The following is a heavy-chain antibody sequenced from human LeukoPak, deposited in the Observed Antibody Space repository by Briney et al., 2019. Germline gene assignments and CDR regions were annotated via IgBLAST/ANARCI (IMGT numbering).Heavy chain of an antibody. D-gene: IGHD3-22*01. V-gene: IGHV3-7*01. Sequence: PGGPLRLSCAASGFTFSSYWMSWVRQAPGKGLEWVANIKQDGSEKYYVDSVKGRFTISRDNAKNSLYLQMNSLRAEDTAVYYCARGGEYYYDSTDDAFDIWGQGTMVTVSS. CDR3: ARGGEYYYDSTDDAFDI. CDR1: GFTFSSYW. J-gene: IGHJ3*02. CDR2: IKQDGSEK.